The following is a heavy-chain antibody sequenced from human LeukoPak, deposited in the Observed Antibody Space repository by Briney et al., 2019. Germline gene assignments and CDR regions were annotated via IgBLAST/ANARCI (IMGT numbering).Heavy chain of an antibody. Sequence: PGGSLRLSCAASGFTFSSYWMHWVRQAPGKGLVWVSRINTDGSSTSYADSVKGRFTISRDNAKNTLYLQMNSLRAEDTAVYYCARDRRELYFLYAFDIWGQGTMVTVSS. CDR2: INTDGSST. J-gene: IGHJ3*02. CDR1: GFTFSSYW. CDR3: ARDRRELYFLYAFDI. D-gene: IGHD1-26*01. V-gene: IGHV3-74*01.